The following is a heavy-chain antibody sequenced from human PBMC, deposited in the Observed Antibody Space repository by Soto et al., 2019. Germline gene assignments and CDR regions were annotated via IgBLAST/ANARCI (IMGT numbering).Heavy chain of an antibody. CDR2: IVVGSGNT. CDR1: GFTFTSSA. V-gene: IGHV1-58*01. J-gene: IGHJ6*02. Sequence: SVKVSCKASGFTFTSSAVQWVRQARGQRLEWIGWIVVGSGNTNYAQKFQERVTITRDMSTSTAYMELSSLRSEDTAVYYCAAETAVVAANYYYGMDVWGQGTTVTVSS. D-gene: IGHD2-15*01. CDR3: AAETAVVAANYYYGMDV.